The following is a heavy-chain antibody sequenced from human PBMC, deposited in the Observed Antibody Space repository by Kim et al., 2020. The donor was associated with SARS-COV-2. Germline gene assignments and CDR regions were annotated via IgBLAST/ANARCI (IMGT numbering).Heavy chain of an antibody. V-gene: IGHV3-49*04. Sequence: GGSLRLSCTASGFTFGDYAMSWVRQAPGKGLEWVGFIRSKAYGGTTEYAASVKGRFTISRDDSKSIAYLHMNSLKTEDTAVYYCTRDLYYDILTGSSRYYYMDVWGKGTTVTVSS. CDR2: IRSKAYGGTT. CDR1: GFTFGDYA. J-gene: IGHJ6*03. CDR3: TRDLYYDILTGSSRYYYMDV. D-gene: IGHD3-9*01.